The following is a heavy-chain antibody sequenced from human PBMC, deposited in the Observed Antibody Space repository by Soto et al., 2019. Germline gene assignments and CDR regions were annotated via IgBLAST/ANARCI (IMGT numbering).Heavy chain of an antibody. V-gene: IGHV4-4*02. J-gene: IGHJ4*02. D-gene: IGHD3-22*01. CDR3: VCNGYYHLEY. Sequence: QVQLQESGPGLVKPSGTLSLTCAVSGDSMTSADWWSWVRQAPGKGLEWIGEIHYSGDINYDPSLRSRVTISVNRSKNPVSLNLSSVTAADTAVYFCVCNGYYHLEYWGQGTLAIVSP. CDR1: GDSMTSADW. CDR2: IHYSGDI.